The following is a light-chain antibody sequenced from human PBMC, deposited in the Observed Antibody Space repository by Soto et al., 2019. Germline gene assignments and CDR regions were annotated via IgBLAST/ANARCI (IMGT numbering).Light chain of an antibody. J-gene: IGLJ1*01. Sequence: QSALTQPASVSGSPGQSITIYCTGTSSDIGHYVYVSWYQHHPGKAPKLIIYEVSNRPSGVSDRFSASKSGNTASLTISGFQAEDEANYYCSSYSTTMANVFGTGTKLTVL. CDR1: SSDIGHYVY. CDR3: SSYSTTMANV. V-gene: IGLV2-14*01. CDR2: EVS.